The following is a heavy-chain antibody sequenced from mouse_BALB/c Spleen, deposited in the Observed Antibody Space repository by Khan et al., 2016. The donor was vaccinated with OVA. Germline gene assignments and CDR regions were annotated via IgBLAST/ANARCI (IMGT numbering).Heavy chain of an antibody. CDR2: ISYSGST. V-gene: IGHV3-2*02. CDR3: ARSIMAN. Sequence: EVQLQESGPGLVKPSQSLSLTCTVTGYSITSDYAWNWIRQFPGNKLEWMGYISYSGSTSYNPSLHSRISITRDTSKNQFFLQLNSVTTEDTATYYCARSIMANWGQGTTLTVSS. J-gene: IGHJ2*01. CDR1: GYSITSDYA.